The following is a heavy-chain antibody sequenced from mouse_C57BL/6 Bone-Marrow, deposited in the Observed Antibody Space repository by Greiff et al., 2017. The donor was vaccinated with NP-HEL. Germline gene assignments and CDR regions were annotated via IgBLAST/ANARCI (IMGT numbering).Heavy chain of an antibody. J-gene: IGHJ1*03. CDR1: GYTFTSYW. D-gene: IGHD2-10*02. Sequence: VQLQQPGAELVKPGASVKLSCKASGYTFTSYWMHWVKQRPGRGLEWIGRIDPNSGGTKYNEKFKSKATLTVDKPSSTAYMQLSSLTSEDSAVYYCARFHTTLVEGWYFDVWGTGTTVTVSS. CDR2: IDPNSGGT. V-gene: IGHV1-72*01. CDR3: ARFHTTLVEGWYFDV.